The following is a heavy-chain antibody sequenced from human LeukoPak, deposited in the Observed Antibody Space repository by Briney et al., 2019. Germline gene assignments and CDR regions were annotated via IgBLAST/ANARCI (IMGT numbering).Heavy chain of an antibody. D-gene: IGHD3-22*01. CDR3: ARGMSPLPSLYDSSGYAPDS. J-gene: IGHJ4*02. V-gene: IGHV4-59*02. Sequence: SETLSLTCTVSGGSVSRDYWTWIRQPPGKGRECVGYIFYSGSTNYNPSLKSRATISVDTSNNQFSLKLDSVTAADTAMYYCARGMSPLPSLYDSSGYAPDSWGQGTLVTVSS. CDR2: IFYSGST. CDR1: GGSVSRDY.